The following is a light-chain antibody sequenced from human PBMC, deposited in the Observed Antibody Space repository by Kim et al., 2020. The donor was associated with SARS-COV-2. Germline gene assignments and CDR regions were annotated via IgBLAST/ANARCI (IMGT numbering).Light chain of an antibody. CDR3: ETWDSNTWV. J-gene: IGLJ3*02. CDR2: LEGSGAY. CDR1: SGHRNYS. V-gene: IGLV4-60*03. Sequence: GKRTGKRSSGHRNYSMAGQQQKAGKDNRNVMKLEGSGAYKKGSGDPERLAGSRDGDERYLTITKLQSEDEAEYYCETWDSNTWVFGGGTKLTVL.